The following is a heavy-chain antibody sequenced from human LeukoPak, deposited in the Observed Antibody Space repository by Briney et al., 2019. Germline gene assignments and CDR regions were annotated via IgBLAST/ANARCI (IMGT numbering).Heavy chain of an antibody. CDR2: ITPKSGDT. J-gene: IGHJ4*02. Sequence: ASVKVSCKASGYTFSDFYIHWVRQAPGQGLEYVGWITPKSGDTYSPQRFQGRVTMTRDASISTAYMELSSLRSDDTAVYFCATVRLADERAWAYWGQGTLVTVSS. V-gene: IGHV1-2*02. CDR1: GYTFSDFY. D-gene: IGHD3-3*02. CDR3: ATVRLADERAWAY.